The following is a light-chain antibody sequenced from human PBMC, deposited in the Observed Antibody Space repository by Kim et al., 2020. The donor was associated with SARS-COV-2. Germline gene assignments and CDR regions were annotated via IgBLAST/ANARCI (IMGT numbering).Light chain of an antibody. CDR3: QHYGRSPGYT. Sequence: IVLTPSPGPLSLSPGEGATLSCRASEIVSSSYLAWYQQKPGQAPRLLIYGTSSRATDIPGRFSGSGSGTDFTLTISRLEPEDFAVYYCQHYGRSPGYTFGQGTKLEI. CDR1: EIVSSSY. V-gene: IGKV3-20*01. CDR2: GTS. J-gene: IGKJ2*01.